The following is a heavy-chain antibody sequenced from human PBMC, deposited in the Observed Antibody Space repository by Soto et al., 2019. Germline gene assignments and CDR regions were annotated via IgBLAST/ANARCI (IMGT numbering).Heavy chain of an antibody. CDR2: IIPISDTT. J-gene: IGHJ6*02. Sequence: QVQLVQSGAEVKKPGSSVKVSCKASGGTFSSYAISWVRQAPGQGLEWMGGIIPISDTTNYAQKFQGRGSITADESTSTAYMELSSLRCEDTAVYYCARSQGSSTSLEIYYYYYYGMDVWGQGTTVTVSS. CDR3: ARSQGSSTSLEIYYYYYYGMDV. CDR1: GGTFSSYA. D-gene: IGHD2-2*01. V-gene: IGHV1-69*01.